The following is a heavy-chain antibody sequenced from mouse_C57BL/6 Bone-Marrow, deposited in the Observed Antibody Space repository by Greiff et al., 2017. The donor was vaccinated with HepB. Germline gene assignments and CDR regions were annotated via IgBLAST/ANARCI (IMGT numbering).Heavy chain of an antibody. CDR2: IDPEDGDT. J-gene: IGHJ3*01. D-gene: IGHD1-1*01. CDR3: TTIYGSSAWFAY. CDR1: GFNIKDYY. Sequence: EVQLQESGAELVRPGASVKLSCTASGFNIKDYYMHWVKQRPEQGLEWIGRIDPEDGDTDYAPKFQGKATMTADTSSNTAYLQLSSLTSEDTAFYYCTTIYGSSAWFAYWGQGTLVTVSA. V-gene: IGHV14-1*01.